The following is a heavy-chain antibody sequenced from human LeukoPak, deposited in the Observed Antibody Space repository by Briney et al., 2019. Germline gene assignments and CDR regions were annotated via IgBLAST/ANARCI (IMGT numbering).Heavy chain of an antibody. CDR2: VYVSGYT. V-gene: IGHV4-4*07. D-gene: IGHD2-2*01. Sequence: SETLSLTCSVSGDSISSYYWSWIRQPAGKGLEWIGRVYVSGYTNYNPSLKSRVIMSVDMSKNQLSLKLSSVTAADTGVYYCATDRIEYCSSTSCYSRWFDPWGQGTLVTVSS. J-gene: IGHJ5*02. CDR1: GDSISSYY. CDR3: ATDRIEYCSSTSCYSRWFDP.